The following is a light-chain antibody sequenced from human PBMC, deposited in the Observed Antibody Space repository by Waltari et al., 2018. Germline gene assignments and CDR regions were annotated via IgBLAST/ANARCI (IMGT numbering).Light chain of an antibody. CDR3: CSYAGSSTFVV. J-gene: IGLJ2*01. V-gene: IGLV2-23*02. Sequence: QSALTQPASVSGSPGQSITISCTGTSSDVGSYNLVSWYQQHPDKAPKLMISEVSKRPSGVSNRFSGSKSGNTASLTISGLQAEDEADYYCCSYAGSSTFVVFGGGTKLTVL. CDR2: EVS. CDR1: SSDVGSYNL.